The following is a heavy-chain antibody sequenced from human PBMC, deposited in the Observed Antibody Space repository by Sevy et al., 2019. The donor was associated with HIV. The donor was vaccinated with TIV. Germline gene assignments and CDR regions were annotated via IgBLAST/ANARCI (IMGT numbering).Heavy chain of an antibody. D-gene: IGHD6-19*01. CDR2: IVVGYGNT. CDR3: AAADSYSSGWYPNYAMYV. CDR1: GFTFTSSA. J-gene: IGHJ6*02. Sequence: ASVKVSCKASGFTFTSSAMQWVRQARGQRLEWIGWIVVGYGNTNYAQKFRERVTITRDMSTSTAYMELSSLRSEDTAVYYCAAADSYSSGWYPNYAMYVWGQGTTVTVSS. V-gene: IGHV1-58*02.